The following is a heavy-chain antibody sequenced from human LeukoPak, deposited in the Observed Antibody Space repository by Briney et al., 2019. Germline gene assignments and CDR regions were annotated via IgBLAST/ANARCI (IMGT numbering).Heavy chain of an antibody. Sequence: SETLSLTCTVSGGSISSGGYYWSWIRQHPGKGLEWIGYIYYSGSTYYNPSLKSRVTISVDTSKNQFSLKLSSVTAADTSVYYCARDLVVPAVPPRYSYYGMDVWGQGTTVTVSS. CDR2: IYYSGST. D-gene: IGHD2-2*01. J-gene: IGHJ6*02. V-gene: IGHV4-31*03. CDR1: GGSISSGGYY. CDR3: ARDLVVPAVPPRYSYYGMDV.